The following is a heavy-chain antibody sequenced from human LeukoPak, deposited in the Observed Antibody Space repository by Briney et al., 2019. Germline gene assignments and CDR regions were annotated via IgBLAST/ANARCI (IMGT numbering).Heavy chain of an antibody. CDR1: GFTFSSYG. Sequence: PGGSLRLSCAASGFTFSSYGMHRVRQAPGKGLEWVAVIWYDGSNKYYADSVKGRFTISRDNSKNTLYLQMNSLRAEDTAVYYCARDKPPPYYYDSSGIFDYWGQGTLVTVSS. CDR3: ARDKPPPYYYDSSGIFDY. V-gene: IGHV3-33*01. D-gene: IGHD3-22*01. CDR2: IWYDGSNK. J-gene: IGHJ4*02.